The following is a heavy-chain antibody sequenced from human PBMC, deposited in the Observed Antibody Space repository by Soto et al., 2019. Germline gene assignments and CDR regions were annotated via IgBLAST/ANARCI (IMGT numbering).Heavy chain of an antibody. V-gene: IGHV2-5*02. CDR1: GFSLSTSGVG. Sequence: QITLKESGPTLVKPTQTLTLTCTFSGFSLSTSGVGVGWIRQPPGKALEWLALIYWDDDKRYSPSLKSRPTIXKXPSKNQVVLTMTNMDPVDTATYYCAHRGGYEPAFDYWGQGTLVTVSS. CDR2: IYWDDDK. CDR3: AHRGGYEPAFDY. J-gene: IGHJ4*02. D-gene: IGHD5-12*01.